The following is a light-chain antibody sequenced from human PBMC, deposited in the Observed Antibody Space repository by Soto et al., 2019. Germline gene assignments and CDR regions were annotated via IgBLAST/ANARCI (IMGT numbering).Light chain of an antibody. Sequence: EIVMTQSPATLSVSPGERATLSCRASQSVSSNLAWYQQKPGQAPRLLIYGASTRATGIPASFSGSGSGTEFTLTISSLQSEDFAVYYCQKYNNWPPWTFGQGTKVEIK. CDR2: GAS. J-gene: IGKJ1*01. CDR3: QKYNNWPPWT. V-gene: IGKV3-15*01. CDR1: QSVSSN.